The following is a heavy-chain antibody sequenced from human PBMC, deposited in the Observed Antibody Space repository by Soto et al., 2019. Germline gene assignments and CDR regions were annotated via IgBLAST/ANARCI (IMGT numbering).Heavy chain of an antibody. D-gene: IGHD3-10*01. J-gene: IGHJ5*02. CDR2: IYYSGST. Sequence: PSETLSLTCTVSGGSISSGDYYWSWIRQPPGKGLEWIGYIYYSGSTYYNPPLKSRVTISVDTSKNQFSLKLNSVTAADTAVYYCARAGRGSSGSFRFDPWGQGTLVTVSS. V-gene: IGHV4-30-4*02. CDR3: ARAGRGSSGSFRFDP. CDR1: GGSISSGDYY.